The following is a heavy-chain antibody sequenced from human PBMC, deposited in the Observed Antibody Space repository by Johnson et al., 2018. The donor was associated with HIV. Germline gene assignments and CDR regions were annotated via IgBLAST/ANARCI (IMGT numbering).Heavy chain of an antibody. Sequence: VHLVESGGGVVKPGRSLRLSCAASGFTFSSYGMHWVRQAPGKGLEWVAVISYDGSNKYYVDSVKGRFTISRDNAKNSLYLQMNSLRAEDTAVYYCARDLRWSYDAFDIWGQGTMVTVSS. V-gene: IGHV3-30*03. J-gene: IGHJ3*02. CDR3: ARDLRWSYDAFDI. CDR2: ISYDGSNK. CDR1: GFTFSSYG. D-gene: IGHD5-24*01.